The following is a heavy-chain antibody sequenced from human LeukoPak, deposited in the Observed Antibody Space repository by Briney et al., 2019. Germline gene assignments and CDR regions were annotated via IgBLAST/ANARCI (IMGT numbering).Heavy chain of an antibody. Sequence: GGSLRLSCAASRFTFSDYYMNWIRQALGKGLEWVSYIRSGGSTIYYADSVKGRFTISRDNAKNSLYLQMNSLRAEDTAVYYCARGRSSGYYFDYWGQGTLVTVSS. CDR3: ARGRSSGYYFDY. CDR1: RFTFSDYY. V-gene: IGHV3-11*04. J-gene: IGHJ4*02. CDR2: IRSGGSTI. D-gene: IGHD3-22*01.